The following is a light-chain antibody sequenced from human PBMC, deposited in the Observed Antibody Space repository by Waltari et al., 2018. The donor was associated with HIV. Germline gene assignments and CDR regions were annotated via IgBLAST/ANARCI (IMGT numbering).Light chain of an antibody. CDR1: QSVLYRSHNNNY. J-gene: IGKJ4*01. CDR3: QQYYSTLALT. Sequence: DIVMTQSPDSLAVSLGERATINCKSSQSVLYRSHNNNYLAWYQQKPGQPPTLLIYWASTRESGVPDRFSGSGSGTDFTLTISSLQAEDVAVYYCQQYYSTLALTFGGGTKVEIK. V-gene: IGKV4-1*01. CDR2: WAS.